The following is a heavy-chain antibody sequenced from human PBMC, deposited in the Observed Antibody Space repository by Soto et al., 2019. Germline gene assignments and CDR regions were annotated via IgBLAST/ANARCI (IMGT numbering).Heavy chain of an antibody. CDR2: IYYSGST. V-gene: IGHV4-39*01. CDR1: GGSISSSSYY. CDR3: ARQGYSGYDLGYFDY. D-gene: IGHD5-12*01. Sequence: QLQLQESGPGLVKPSETLSLTCTVSGGSISSSSYYWGWIRQPPGKGLEWIGSIYYSGSTYYNPSLKSRVTISVDTSKNQVSLKLSSVTAADTAVYYCARQGYSGYDLGYFDYWGQGTLVTVSS. J-gene: IGHJ4*02.